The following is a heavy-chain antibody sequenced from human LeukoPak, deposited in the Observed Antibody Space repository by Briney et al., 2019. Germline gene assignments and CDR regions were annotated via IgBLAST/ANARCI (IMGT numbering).Heavy chain of an antibody. V-gene: IGHV3-23*01. CDR1: GFTFSSYD. D-gene: IGHD6-13*01. CDR2: ISGSGST. Sequence: GGSLRLSCAASGFTFSSYDMSWVRQAPGKGLEWVSAISGSGSTYYADSVKGRFTISRDNSKNTLYLQMNSLRAEDTAVYHCAKQYSSSWHYFDYWGQGTLVTVSS. CDR3: AKQYSSSWHYFDY. J-gene: IGHJ4*02.